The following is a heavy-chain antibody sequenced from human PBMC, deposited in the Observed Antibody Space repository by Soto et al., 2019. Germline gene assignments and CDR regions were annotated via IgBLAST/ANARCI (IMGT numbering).Heavy chain of an antibody. CDR3: ARFGGAVAESYNWLDP. CDR2: ISTYNGNT. D-gene: IGHD6-19*01. CDR1: GYTFTNYG. Sequence: QVHLVQSGAEVKKPGASVKVSCKASGYTFTNYGISWVRQAPGQGLEWMGWISTYNGNTNLAQKLQGRVTMTKDTSRSTAYMEVRSLRSDDTAVYYCARFGGAVAESYNWLDPWGQGTMVTVSS. J-gene: IGHJ5*02. V-gene: IGHV1-18*01.